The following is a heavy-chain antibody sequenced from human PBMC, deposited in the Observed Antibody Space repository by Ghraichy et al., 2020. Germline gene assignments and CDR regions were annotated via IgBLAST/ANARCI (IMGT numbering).Heavy chain of an antibody. CDR3: VRGGGTWFDS. CDR1: GGTITGPTW. J-gene: IGHJ5*01. CDR2: IYHSGTT. Sequence: SETLSLTCGVSGGTITGPTWWSWVRQAPGKGLEWIGEIYHSGTTRYNPSLRTRVTMSVDNSKNQFSLDLTSLTAADTAKYYCVRGGGTWFDSWGQGILVIVSS. V-gene: IGHV4-4*02. D-gene: IGHD3-16*01.